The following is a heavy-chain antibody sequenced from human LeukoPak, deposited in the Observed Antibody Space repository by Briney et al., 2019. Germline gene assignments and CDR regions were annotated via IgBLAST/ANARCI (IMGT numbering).Heavy chain of an antibody. J-gene: IGHJ4*02. V-gene: IGHV3-7*01. D-gene: IGHD1/OR15-1a*01. CDR2: IKPDGSEN. Sequence: PGGSLRLSCAASGFTFSSYWMTWVRQAPGKGLEWVAIIKPDGSENYYVDSVKGRFTISRDNTKNSLCLQMNNLRAEDTAVYYCARNKGDDWGQGTLVTVSS. CDR1: GFTFSSYW. CDR3: ARNKGDD.